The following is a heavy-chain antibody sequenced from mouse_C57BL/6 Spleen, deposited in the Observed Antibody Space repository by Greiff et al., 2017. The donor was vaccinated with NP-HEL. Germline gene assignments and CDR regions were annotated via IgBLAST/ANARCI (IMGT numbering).Heavy chain of an antibody. J-gene: IGHJ1*03. Sequence: QVQLQQSDAELVKPGASVKISCKVSGYTFTDHTIHWMKQRPEKGLEWIGYIYPRDGSTKYNDKYKGKATLTADKYSSTSYLQFNSLTSEDSVVYFSARRGSSYNWYCDVWGTGTTVTVSS. CDR2: IYPRDGST. CDR3: ARRGSSYNWYCDV. CDR1: GYTFTDHT. D-gene: IGHD1-1*01. V-gene: IGHV1-78*01.